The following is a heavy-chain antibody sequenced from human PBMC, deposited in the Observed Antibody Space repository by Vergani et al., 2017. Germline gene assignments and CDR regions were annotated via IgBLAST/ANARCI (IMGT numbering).Heavy chain of an antibody. D-gene: IGHD6-19*01. CDR2: IRYDGSNK. CDR1: GFTFSSYG. V-gene: IGHV3-30*02. J-gene: IGHJ4*02. CDR3: EKDRIAVAGMDY. Sequence: QVQLVESGGGVVQPGGSLRLSCAASGFTFSSYGMHWVRQAPGKGLEWVAFIRYDGSNKYYADSVKGRFTISRDNSKNTLYLQMNSLRAEDTAVYYCEKDRIAVAGMDYWGQGTLVTVSS.